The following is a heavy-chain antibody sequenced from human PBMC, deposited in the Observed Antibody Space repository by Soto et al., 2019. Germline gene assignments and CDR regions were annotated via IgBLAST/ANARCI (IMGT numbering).Heavy chain of an antibody. J-gene: IGHJ6*03. CDR2: INPNSGGT. Sequence: ASVKVSCKASGYTFTGYYMHWVRQAPGQGLERMGWINPNSGGTNYAQKFQGWVTMTRDTSISTAYMELSRLRSDDTAVYYCARGGVVTDYYYYYYMDVWGKGTTVTVSS. CDR3: ARGGVVTDYYYYYYMDV. V-gene: IGHV1-2*04. CDR1: GYTFTGYY. D-gene: IGHD3-3*01.